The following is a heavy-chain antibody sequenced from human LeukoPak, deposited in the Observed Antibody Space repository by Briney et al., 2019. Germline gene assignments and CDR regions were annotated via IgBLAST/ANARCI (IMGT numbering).Heavy chain of an antibody. Sequence: KPSETLSLTCTVSGGSISGYYWSWIRQPPGKGLEWIGYIFSSGITDYNPSLKSRLTISVDTPNNQFSLNLSSVTAADTAVYYCAGRGHRYSRDWGQGILVTVSS. V-gene: IGHV4-59*08. D-gene: IGHD2-15*01. J-gene: IGHJ1*01. CDR2: IFSSGIT. CDR3: AGRGHRYSRD. CDR1: GGSISGYY.